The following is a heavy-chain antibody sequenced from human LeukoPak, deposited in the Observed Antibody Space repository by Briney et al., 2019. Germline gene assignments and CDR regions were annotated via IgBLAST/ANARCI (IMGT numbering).Heavy chain of an antibody. CDR3: ARISMVRGVMFDY. V-gene: IGHV4-30-4*01. J-gene: IGHJ4*02. CDR2: IYYSGST. CDR1: GGSISSGDYY. D-gene: IGHD3-10*01. Sequence: SETLSLTCTVSGGSISSGDYYWSWIRQPPVKGLEWIGYIYYSGSTYYNPSLKSRVTISVDTSKNQFSLKLSAVTAADTAVYYCARISMVRGVMFDYWGQGTLVTVSS.